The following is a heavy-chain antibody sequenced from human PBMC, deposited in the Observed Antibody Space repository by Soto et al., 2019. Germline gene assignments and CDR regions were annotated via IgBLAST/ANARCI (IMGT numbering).Heavy chain of an antibody. CDR3: ARYSSGWPPYFDY. CDR2: IYYSGST. D-gene: IGHD6-19*01. J-gene: IGHJ4*02. Sequence: SETLSLTCTVSGGSISSSSYYWGWIRQPPGKGLEWIGSIYYSGSTYYNPSLKSRVTISVDTSKNQFSLKLSSVTAADTAVYYCARYSSGWPPYFDYWGQGTLVTGSS. V-gene: IGHV4-39*01. CDR1: GGSISSSSYY.